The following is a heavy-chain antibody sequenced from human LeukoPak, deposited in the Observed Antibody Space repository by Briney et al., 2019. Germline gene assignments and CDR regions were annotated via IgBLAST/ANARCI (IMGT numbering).Heavy chain of an antibody. Sequence: GGSLRLSCAASGFTFSTYAMHWVRQAPGKGLEWVAVISYDGSSIYYADSVRGRFTISRDNSKNTLYLQMNSLRTEDSAVYYCARASLPRTYSSSWYYFDYWGQGTLVTVSS. CDR3: ARASLPRTYSSSWYYFDY. CDR1: GFTFSTYA. D-gene: IGHD6-13*01. V-gene: IGHV3-30-3*01. J-gene: IGHJ4*02. CDR2: ISYDGSSI.